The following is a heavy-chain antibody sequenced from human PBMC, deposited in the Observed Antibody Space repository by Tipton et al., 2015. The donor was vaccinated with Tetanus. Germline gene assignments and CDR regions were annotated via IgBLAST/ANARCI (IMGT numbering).Heavy chain of an antibody. V-gene: IGHV3-23*01. Sequence: SLRLSCAASGFTFSTFVMAWVRQAPGKGLEWVSTIIAGGGTTHYADSVKGRFTISRDSSKNTVYLEMNSLRAEDTAVYYCARDTVRQQVGGAQWYYLGMDVWGQGTTVTVSS. CDR1: GFTFSTFV. D-gene: IGHD6-13*01. CDR3: ARDTVRQQVGGAQWYYLGMDV. J-gene: IGHJ6*02. CDR2: IIAGGGTT.